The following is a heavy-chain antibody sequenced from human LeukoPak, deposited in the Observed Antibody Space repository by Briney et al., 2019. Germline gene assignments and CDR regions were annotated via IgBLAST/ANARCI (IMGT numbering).Heavy chain of an antibody. CDR2: IYPGDSDT. CDR1: GYSFTNYW. D-gene: IGHD6-13*01. CDR3: AACIAAAGTWSDEGEYYYYGMDV. J-gene: IGHJ6*02. Sequence: GESLKISCKGSGYSFTNYWIGWVRQMPGQGLEWMGIIYPGDSDTRYSPSFQGQVTISADKSISTAYLQWSSLKASDTAMYYCAACIAAAGTWSDEGEYYYYGMDVWGQGTTVTVSS. V-gene: IGHV5-51*01.